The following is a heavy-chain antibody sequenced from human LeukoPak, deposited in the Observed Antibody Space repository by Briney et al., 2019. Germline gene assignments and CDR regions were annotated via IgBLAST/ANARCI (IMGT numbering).Heavy chain of an antibody. D-gene: IGHD6-13*01. CDR3: ARPPFPIAAAETI. V-gene: IGHV4-39*01. CDR2: IYYSGST. J-gene: IGHJ4*02. CDR1: GGSISSSSYY. Sequence: TSETLSLTCTVSGGSISSSSYYWGWIRQPPGKGLEWIGSIYYSGSTYYNPSLKSRVTISVDTSKNQFSLKLSSVTAADTAVYYCARPPFPIAAAETIWGQGTLVTVSS.